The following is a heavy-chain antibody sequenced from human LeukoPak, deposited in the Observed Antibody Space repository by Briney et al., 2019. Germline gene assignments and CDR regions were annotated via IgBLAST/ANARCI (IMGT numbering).Heavy chain of an antibody. J-gene: IGHJ4*02. CDR3: AKSGYNRFDY. CDR2: VSGSGRGENT. Sequence: AGGSLRLSCAASGFTFSSYEMNWVRQAPGKGLEWVSNVSGSGRGENTYYADSVKGRFTISRDNSKNTLILQMNSLRAEDTAVYYCAKSGYNRFDYWGQGILVTVSS. V-gene: IGHV3-23*01. D-gene: IGHD5-24*01. CDR1: GFTFSSYE.